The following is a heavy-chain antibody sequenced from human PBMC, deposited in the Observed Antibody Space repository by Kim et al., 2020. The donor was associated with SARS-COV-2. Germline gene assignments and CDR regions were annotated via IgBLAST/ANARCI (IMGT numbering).Heavy chain of an antibody. Sequence: GGSLRLSCTASGFTFRSYGMHWVRQAPGKGLEWVSVIWYDGSQKYYGDSVKGRFTISRDNSKNTLYLQVNSLRVEDTAVYFCARNSATLGFVYWGQGTLVTVSS. D-gene: IGHD1-26*01. V-gene: IGHV3-33*01. CDR1: GFTFRSYG. J-gene: IGHJ4*02. CDR3: ARNSATLGFVY. CDR2: IWYDGSQK.